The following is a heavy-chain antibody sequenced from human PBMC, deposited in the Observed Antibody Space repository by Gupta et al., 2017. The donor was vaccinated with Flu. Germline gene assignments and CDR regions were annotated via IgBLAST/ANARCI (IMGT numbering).Heavy chain of an antibody. Sequence: TIYYADSVKGRFTISRDNAKNSLYLHMNSLRAEDTAVYYCARVEARRLNFFDYWGPGTQVTVPS. CDR3: ARVEARRLNFFDY. V-gene: IGHV3-48*01. D-gene: IGHD6-6*01. CDR2: TI. J-gene: IGHJ4*02.